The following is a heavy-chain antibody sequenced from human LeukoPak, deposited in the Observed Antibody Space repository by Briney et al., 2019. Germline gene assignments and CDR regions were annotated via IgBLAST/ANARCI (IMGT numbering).Heavy chain of an antibody. J-gene: IGHJ4*02. V-gene: IGHV3-74*01. D-gene: IGHD5-12*01. CDR3: ARGGSESGYGATLYYFDY. Sequence: GGSLRLSCAAFGFTFSNFWMHWVRQAPGKGLVWVALIYGDGSFTRYADSVKGRFTISRDNSKNTLYLQMNSLRAEDTAVYYCARGGSESGYGATLYYFDYWGQGTLVTVSS. CDR1: GFTFSNFW. CDR2: IYGDGSFT.